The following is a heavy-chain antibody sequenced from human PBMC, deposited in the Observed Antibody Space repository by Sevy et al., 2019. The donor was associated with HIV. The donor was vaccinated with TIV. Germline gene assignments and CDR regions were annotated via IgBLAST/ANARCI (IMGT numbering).Heavy chain of an antibody. Sequence: SETLSLTCTVSGGSISSYYWSWIRQPAGKGLEWIGRIYTSGSTNYNPSIKSRVTMSVDTSKNQFSLKLSSVAAADAAVYCWAGEWGLPEVSAFDIWGQGTMVTVSS. V-gene: IGHV4-4*07. J-gene: IGHJ3*02. CDR2: IYTSGST. CDR3: AGEWGLPEVSAFDI. CDR1: GGSISSYY. D-gene: IGHD1-26*01.